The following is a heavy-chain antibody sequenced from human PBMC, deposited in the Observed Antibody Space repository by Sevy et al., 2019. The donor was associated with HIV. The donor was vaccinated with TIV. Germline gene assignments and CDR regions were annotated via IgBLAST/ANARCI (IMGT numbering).Heavy chain of an antibody. CDR1: GFTFSSYS. Sequence: GGSLRLSCAASGFTFSSYSMNWVRQAPGKGLEWVSYIRSSSSTIYYADSVKGRFTISRDNAKNSLYLQMNSLRAEDTAVYYCAREGVVPAAMGSWFDPWGQGTLVTVSS. CDR2: IRSSSSTI. J-gene: IGHJ5*02. V-gene: IGHV3-48*01. CDR3: AREGVVPAAMGSWFDP. D-gene: IGHD2-2*01.